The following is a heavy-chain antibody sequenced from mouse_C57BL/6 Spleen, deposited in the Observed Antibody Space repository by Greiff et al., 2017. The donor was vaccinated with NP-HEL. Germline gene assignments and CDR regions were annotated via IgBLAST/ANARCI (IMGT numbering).Heavy chain of an antibody. CDR1: GYTFTSYW. CDR2: IDPSDSYT. Sequence: QVQLKQPGAELVKPGASVKLSCKASGYTFTSYWMQWVKQRPGQGLEWIGEIDPSDSYTNYNQKFKGKATLTVDTSSSTAYMQLSSLTSEDSAVYYCARGESNWGGVMDYWGQGTSVTVSS. D-gene: IGHD4-1*01. V-gene: IGHV1-50*01. J-gene: IGHJ4*01. CDR3: ARGESNWGGVMDY.